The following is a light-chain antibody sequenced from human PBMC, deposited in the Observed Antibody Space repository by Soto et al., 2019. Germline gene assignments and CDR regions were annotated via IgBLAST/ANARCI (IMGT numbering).Light chain of an antibody. V-gene: IGKV3-15*01. Sequence: ILMTQSAATLSVPPGERATLSYRTSQSVRNNLAWYQQKPGQAPRLLIYEASTRAAGIPARLSGSGSGTEYTLIISGLQSADFAVYYCQQYNNWPPWTFGQGTKVEIK. CDR2: EAS. CDR1: QSVRNN. J-gene: IGKJ1*01. CDR3: QQYNNWPPWT.